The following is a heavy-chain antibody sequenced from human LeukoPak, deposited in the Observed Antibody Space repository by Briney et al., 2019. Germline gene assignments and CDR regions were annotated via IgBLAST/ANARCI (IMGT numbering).Heavy chain of an antibody. V-gene: IGHV1-18*04. CDR1: GYTFINYG. D-gene: IGHD5-12*01. CDR2: ISVYNGKT. J-gene: IGHJ2*01. Sequence: GAAVTVSFKCSGYTFINYGLTWVRQAPGQGLEGMGWISVYNGKTNYLQKFRGRVTITTDTSTNTVYMELRSISSDDTAVYYCARVSTNSRVGGYDPQWYFDLWGRGTLVTVSS. CDR3: ARVSTNSRVGGYDPQWYFDL.